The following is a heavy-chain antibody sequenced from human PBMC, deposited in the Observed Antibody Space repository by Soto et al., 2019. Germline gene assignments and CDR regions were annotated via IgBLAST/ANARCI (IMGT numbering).Heavy chain of an antibody. V-gene: IGHV4-30-4*01. D-gene: IGHD2-15*01. J-gene: IGHJ4*02. Sequence: SETLSLTCSVSGGSISSDDYYWTWIRQPPGEGLEWIGYIYYTGRTSSTPSLESRVTISIDTSKNQFSLKLSSVSAADTAVYYCAREGSSSPEYFDFWGPGALVTVSS. CDR3: AREGSSSPEYFDF. CDR2: IYYTGRT. CDR1: GGSISSDDYY.